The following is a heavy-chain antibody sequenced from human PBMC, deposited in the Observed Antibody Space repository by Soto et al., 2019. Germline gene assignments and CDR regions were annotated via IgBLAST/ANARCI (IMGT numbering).Heavy chain of an antibody. CDR2: IKSKTGGGTT. CDR3: TTGITMVRGVFAS. J-gene: IGHJ4*02. D-gene: IGHD3-10*01. Sequence: EVQLVESGGGLVKPGGSLRLSCAASGFTFSNAWMSWVRQAPGKGLEWVGRIKSKTGGGTTDYAAPVKGRFTISRDDSKDTLNLQMNSLKTEDTAVYYCTTGITMVRGVFASWGQGTLVTVSS. V-gene: IGHV3-15*01. CDR1: GFTFSNAW.